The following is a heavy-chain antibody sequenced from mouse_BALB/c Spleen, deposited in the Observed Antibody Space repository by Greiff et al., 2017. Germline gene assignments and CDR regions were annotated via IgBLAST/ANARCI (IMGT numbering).Heavy chain of an antibody. J-gene: IGHJ4*01. CDR2: IYPYNGGT. CDR1: GYTFTDYN. Sequence: EVKVEESGPELVKPGASVKISCKASGYTFTDYNMHWVKQSHGKSLEWIGYIYPYNGGTGYNQKFKSKATLTVDNSSSTAYMELRSLTSEDSAVYYCAREDLIYYDYPYAMDYWGQGTSVTVSS. D-gene: IGHD2-4*01. V-gene: IGHV1S29*02. CDR3: AREDLIYYDYPYAMDY.